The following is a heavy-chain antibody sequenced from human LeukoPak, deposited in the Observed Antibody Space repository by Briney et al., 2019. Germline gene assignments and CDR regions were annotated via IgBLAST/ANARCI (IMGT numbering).Heavy chain of an antibody. V-gene: IGHV3-30*18. CDR3: AKDSRYSSGWHWGWFDP. J-gene: IGHJ5*02. CDR1: GFTFSTFA. D-gene: IGHD6-19*01. CDR2: ISYDGSNK. Sequence: GGSLRLSCAASGFTFSTFAMIWVRQAPGKGLEWVAVISYDGSNKYYADSVKGRFTISRDNSKNTLYLQMNSLRAEDTAVYYCAKDSRYSSGWHWGWFDPWGQGTLVTVSS.